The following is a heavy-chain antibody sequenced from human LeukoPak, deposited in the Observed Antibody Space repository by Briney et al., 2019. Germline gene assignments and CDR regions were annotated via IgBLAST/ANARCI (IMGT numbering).Heavy chain of an antibody. CDR1: GFTFSNHE. CDR3: ASEPTYDILTSDAFDI. CDR2: IDSSDSSGPAV. J-gene: IGHJ3*02. V-gene: IGHV3-48*03. D-gene: IGHD3-9*01. Sequence: GGSLRLSCVASGFTFSNHEMSWVRQAPGKGLEWISYIDSSDSSGPAVSYADSVKGRFTISRDNAKNSLHLQMDSLRAEDTAVYFCASEPTYDILTSDAFDIWGQGTMVTVSS.